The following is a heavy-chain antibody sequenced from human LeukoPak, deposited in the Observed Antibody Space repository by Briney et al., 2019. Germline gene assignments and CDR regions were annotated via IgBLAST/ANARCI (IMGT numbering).Heavy chain of an antibody. D-gene: IGHD2-2*01. Sequence: GGSLRLSCAASGFTFSSYAMSWVRQAPGKGPEWVANINAHGSQQYSVDSLKGRFTVSRDNAKKSLYLQMNDLRAEDTAVYFCVKWGPYCSTYYCPALESWGQGTLVTVSS. J-gene: IGHJ4*02. V-gene: IGHV3-7*01. CDR3: VKWGPYCSTYYCPALES. CDR1: GFTFSSYA. CDR2: INAHGSQQ.